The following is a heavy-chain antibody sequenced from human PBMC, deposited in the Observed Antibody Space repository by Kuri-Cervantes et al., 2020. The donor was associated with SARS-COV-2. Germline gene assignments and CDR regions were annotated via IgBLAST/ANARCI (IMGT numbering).Heavy chain of an antibody. J-gene: IGHJ3*02. CDR1: GGSISSSSYY. D-gene: IGHD1-26*01. Sequence: SETLSLTCTVSGGSISSSSYYWGWIRQPPGKGLEWIGSIYYSGSTYYNPSLKSRVTISVDTSKNQFSLKLSSVTAADTAVYYRARPFYSGSPRVAFDIWGQGTMVTVSS. CDR2: IYYSGST. CDR3: ARPFYSGSPRVAFDI. V-gene: IGHV4-39*01.